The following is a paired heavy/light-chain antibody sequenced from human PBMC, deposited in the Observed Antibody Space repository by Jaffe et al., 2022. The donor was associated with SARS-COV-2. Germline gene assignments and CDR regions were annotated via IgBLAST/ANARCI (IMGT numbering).Light chain of an antibody. CDR1: RSLLHTDGKTY. J-gene: IGKJ3*01. V-gene: IGKV2D-29*01. Sequence: DIVMTQTPVSLSVTPGQPASLSCKSSRSLLHTDGKTYLCWYLQKAGQAPQLLIHQVSNRVSGVPDRFSGSGSGTDFTLKISRVEAEDVGVYYCMQSTQLPLTFGPGTKVDIK. CDR2: QVS. CDR3: MQSTQLPLT.
Heavy chain of an antibody. CDR1: GGSFNTQP. J-gene: IGHJ4*02. CDR3: AGGYQGGLNFDLDY. CDR2: IIPRFVTP. V-gene: IGHV1-69*01. D-gene: IGHD1-1*01. Sequence: QVQLVQSGPEVKKPGSSVKVSCKTYGGSFNTQPISWVRQAPGQGLEWMGGIIPRFVTPNYAQKFKGRVIFTADEFTTTVYMEIRGLTSEDTAYYYCAGGYQGGLNFDLDYWGQGTLVIVSS.